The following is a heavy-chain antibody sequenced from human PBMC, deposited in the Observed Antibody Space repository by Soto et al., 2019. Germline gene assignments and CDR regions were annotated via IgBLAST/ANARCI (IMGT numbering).Heavy chain of an antibody. CDR1: GGSISNGGYS. CDR3: ARAPHYDSSGYFPDGAFDI. J-gene: IGHJ3*02. Sequence: SETLSLTCAVSGGSISNGGYSWSWIRQPPGKGLEWIGYIYHSGSTYYNPSLKSRVTISVDRSKNQFSLKLSPVTAADTAVYYCARAPHYDSSGYFPDGAFDIWGQGTMVTVSS. CDR2: IYHSGST. D-gene: IGHD3-22*01. V-gene: IGHV4-30-2*01.